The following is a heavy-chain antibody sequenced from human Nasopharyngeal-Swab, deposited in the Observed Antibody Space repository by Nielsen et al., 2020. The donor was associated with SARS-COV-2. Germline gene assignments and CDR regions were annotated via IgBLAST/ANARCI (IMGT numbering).Heavy chain of an antibody. CDR3: AKDDVVRGDAFDI. D-gene: IGHD3-10*01. J-gene: IGHJ3*02. Sequence: GESLKISCIASGFTFNIYAMAWVRRTPGRGLQWVSGISASGGSTYYTDSVKGRFAVSRDNSRNTLYLQMHSLRGEDTALYYCAKDDVVRGDAFDIWGQGTMVTVSS. CDR1: GFTFNIYA. CDR2: ISASGGST. V-gene: IGHV3-23*01.